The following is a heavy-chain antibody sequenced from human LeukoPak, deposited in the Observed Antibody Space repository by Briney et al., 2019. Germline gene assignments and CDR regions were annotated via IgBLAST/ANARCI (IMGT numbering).Heavy chain of an antibody. J-gene: IGHJ4*02. CDR1: GYIFTNYY. CDR2: INPSGGST. CDR3: ARRAVGTTSPDDY. V-gene: IGHV1-46*01. D-gene: IGHD1-26*01. Sequence: ASVKVSCKASGYIFTNYYMHWVRQAPGQGLEWMGTINPSGGSTTYAQKFQGRVTMTRNTSISTAYMELSSLRSEDTAVYYCARRAVGTTSPDDYWGQGTLVTVSS.